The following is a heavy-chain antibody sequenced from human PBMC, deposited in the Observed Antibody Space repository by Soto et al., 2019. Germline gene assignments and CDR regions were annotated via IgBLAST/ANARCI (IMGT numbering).Heavy chain of an antibody. J-gene: IGHJ2*01. Sequence: EWVSSIGGRGDNTYYADSVEGRFTISRDISKNAVYLQMNSLRVDDTAVYYCAFFFLRCGDHRDLHSFPARRSSDL. V-gene: IGHV3-23*01. CDR3: AFFFLRCGDHRDLHSFPARRSSDL. CDR2: IGGRGDNT. D-gene: IGHD4-17*01.